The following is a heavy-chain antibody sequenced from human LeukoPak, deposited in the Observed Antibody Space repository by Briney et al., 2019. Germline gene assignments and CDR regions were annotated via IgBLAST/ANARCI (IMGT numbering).Heavy chain of an antibody. V-gene: IGHV3-72*01. CDR3: ARVGSLVFDF. J-gene: IGHJ3*01. CDR1: GFTFSDHY. Sequence: GRSLRLSCAASGFTFSDHYMDWVRQAPGKGLEWVGRIRNKANSYTTEYAASVKGRFTISRDDSKNPLYLQMNSLKTEDTAVYYCARVGSLVFDFWGQGTMVTVSS. CDR2: IRNKANSYTT. D-gene: IGHD3-10*01.